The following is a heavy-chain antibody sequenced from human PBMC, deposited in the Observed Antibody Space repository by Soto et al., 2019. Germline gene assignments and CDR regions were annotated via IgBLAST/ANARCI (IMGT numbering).Heavy chain of an antibody. J-gene: IGHJ4*02. CDR1: GGSFSGHY. V-gene: IGHV4-34*01. Sequence: QVQLQQWGAGLLKPSETLSLTCAVYGGSFSGHYWNWIRQPPGKGLEWIGETNHSGSSNQNPSLKSRLSISVDTSMYQFSLKLRSVTAADTAVYYCARGISIIVAPDNYSLDSWGQGSLVTVSS. CDR3: ARGISIIVAPDNYSLDS. D-gene: IGHD3-22*01. CDR2: TNHSGSS.